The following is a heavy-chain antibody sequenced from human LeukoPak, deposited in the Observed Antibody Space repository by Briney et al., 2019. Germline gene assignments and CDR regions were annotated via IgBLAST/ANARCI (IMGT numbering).Heavy chain of an antibody. CDR1: GGTFSSYT. Sequence: ASVKVSCKASGGTFSSYTISWVRQAPGQGLEWMGWINANSGGTNYVQKFQGRVTMTRDTSINTAYMELSRLKSDDTAVYSRARDAISRGIIDYWGQGTLSPSP. V-gene: IGHV1-2*02. J-gene: IGHJ4*02. D-gene: IGHD3-10*01. CDR2: INANSGGT. CDR3: ARDAISRGIIDY.